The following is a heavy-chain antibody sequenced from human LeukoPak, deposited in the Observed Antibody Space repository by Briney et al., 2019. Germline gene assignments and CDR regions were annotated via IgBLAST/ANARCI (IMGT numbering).Heavy chain of an antibody. CDR1: IDSFSNYH. Sequence: PSETLSLTCAVYIDSFSNYHWNWIRQTPAKGMEWIGEVNESGGTNISPSLRSRVILSVDTSKNQFSLKLSSVTAADTAVYYCARRVGGYDYVWGSYRRPNFDYWGQGTLVTVSS. D-gene: IGHD3-16*02. V-gene: IGHV4-34*01. CDR3: ARRVGGYDYVWGSYRRPNFDY. J-gene: IGHJ4*02. CDR2: VNESGGT.